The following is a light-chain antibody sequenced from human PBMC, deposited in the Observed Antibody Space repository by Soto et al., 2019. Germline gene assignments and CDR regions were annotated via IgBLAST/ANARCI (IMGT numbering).Light chain of an antibody. V-gene: IGKV3-11*01. Sequence: EIVLTQSPATLSLSPGERATLSCRASQSISNFLAWYQQKPGQAPRLLIYDASKRATDIPDRFIGSGSGTDFTLTISSLEPEDFAVYYCQQYGSSPWTFGQGTKVDIK. CDR2: DAS. J-gene: IGKJ1*01. CDR1: QSISNF. CDR3: QQYGSSPWT.